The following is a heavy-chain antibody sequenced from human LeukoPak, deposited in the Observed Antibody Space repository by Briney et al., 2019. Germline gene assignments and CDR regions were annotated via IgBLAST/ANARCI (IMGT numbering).Heavy chain of an antibody. Sequence: EASVKVSCKASGGTFSNYAISWVRQAPGQGLEWMGGIIPIFGTANYAQKFQGRVTITTDESTSTAYMELSSLRSEDTAVYYCARSRNDCGGDCYFDYWGQGTLVTVSS. CDR2: IIPIFGTA. D-gene: IGHD2-21*02. J-gene: IGHJ4*02. V-gene: IGHV1-69*05. CDR3: ARSRNDCGGDCYFDY. CDR1: GGTFSNYA.